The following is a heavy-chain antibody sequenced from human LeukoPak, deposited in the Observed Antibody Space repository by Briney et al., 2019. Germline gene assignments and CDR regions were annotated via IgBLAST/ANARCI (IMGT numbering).Heavy chain of an antibody. V-gene: IGHV3-23*01. CDR2: ISGSGGST. CDR1: GFTFSSYA. Sequence: GGSLRLSCAASGFTFSSYAMSWVRQAPGKGLEWVSAISGSGGSTYYADSVKGRFTISRDNSKNTLYLQMNSLRAEDTAVYYCAKALPGNGAAAGTGYFDYWGQGTLVTVSS. CDR3: AKALPGNGAAAGTGYFDY. J-gene: IGHJ4*02. D-gene: IGHD6-13*01.